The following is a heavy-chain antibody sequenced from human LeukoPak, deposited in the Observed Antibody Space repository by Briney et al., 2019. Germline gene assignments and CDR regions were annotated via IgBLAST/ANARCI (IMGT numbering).Heavy chain of an antibody. J-gene: IGHJ4*02. CDR2: IYYTGDN. D-gene: IGHD6-6*01. CDR1: GATISDSY. V-gene: IGHV4-59*08. Sequence: SETLSLTCSVSGATISDSYWTWIRQPPGKTLEWIGYIYYTGDNDYNPSLKSRVTMSVDTSKSHLSLKLTSVTAADTAVYYCARFTARAREIDYWGQGILVTVSS. CDR3: ARFTARAREIDY.